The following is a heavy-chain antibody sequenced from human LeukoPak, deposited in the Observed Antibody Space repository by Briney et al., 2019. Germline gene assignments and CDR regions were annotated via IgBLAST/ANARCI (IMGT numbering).Heavy chain of an antibody. Sequence: SGGSLRLSCAASGFTFSSYSMNWVRQAPGKGLEWVSYISSSSSTIYYADSVKGRFTISRDNAKNSLYLQMNSLRAEDTAVYYCAKEGYSSSLYYFDYWGQGTLVTVSS. V-gene: IGHV3-48*04. CDR3: AKEGYSSSLYYFDY. J-gene: IGHJ4*02. D-gene: IGHD6-6*01. CDR2: ISSSSSTI. CDR1: GFTFSSYS.